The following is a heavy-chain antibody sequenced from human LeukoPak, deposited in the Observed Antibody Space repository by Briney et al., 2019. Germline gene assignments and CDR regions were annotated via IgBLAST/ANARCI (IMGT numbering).Heavy chain of an antibody. J-gene: IGHJ3*02. Sequence: SETLSLTCAVYGGSFSGYYWSWIRQPPGKGLEWIGEINHSGSTNHNPSLKSRVTISVDTSKNQFSLKLSSVTAADTAVYYCARPSQYDIYYYDSRDAFDIWGQGTMVTVSS. CDR2: INHSGST. CDR1: GGSFSGYY. D-gene: IGHD3-22*01. V-gene: IGHV4-34*01. CDR3: ARPSQYDIYYYDSRDAFDI.